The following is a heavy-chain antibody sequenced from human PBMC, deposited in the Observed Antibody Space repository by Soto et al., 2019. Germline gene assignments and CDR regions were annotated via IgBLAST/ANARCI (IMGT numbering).Heavy chain of an antibody. V-gene: IGHV4-34*01. CDR3: ARGPLYVWGSYRYNRARAPDY. CDR1: GGSFSGYY. D-gene: IGHD3-16*02. CDR2: INHSGST. Sequence: QVQLQQWGAGLLKPSETLSLTCAVYGGSFSGYYWSWIRQPPGKGLEWIGEINHSGSTNYNPSLKSRGTISVDTSKNQFALKLSSVTAADTAVYYCARGPLYVWGSYRYNRARAPDYWGQGTLVTVSS. J-gene: IGHJ4*02.